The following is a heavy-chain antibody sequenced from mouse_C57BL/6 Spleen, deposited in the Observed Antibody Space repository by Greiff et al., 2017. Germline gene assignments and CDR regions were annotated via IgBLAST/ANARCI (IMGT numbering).Heavy chain of an antibody. CDR3: ARFYYGSSVRGYFDV. CDR1: GFTFSSYA. D-gene: IGHD1-1*01. J-gene: IGHJ1*03. V-gene: IGHV5-4*03. CDR2: ISDGGSYT. Sequence: EVKLMESGGGLVKPGGSLKLSCAASGFTFSSYATSWVRQTPEKRLEWVATISDGGSYTYYPDNVKGRFTISRDNAKNNLYLQMSHLKSEDTAMYYCARFYYGSSVRGYFDVWGTGTTVTVSS.